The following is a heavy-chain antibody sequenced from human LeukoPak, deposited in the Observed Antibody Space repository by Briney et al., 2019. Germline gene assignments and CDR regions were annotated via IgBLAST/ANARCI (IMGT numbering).Heavy chain of an antibody. Sequence: PGGSLRLSCAASGFTFSNYGMHWVRQAPGKGLEWVAVISYDGSTKYYADSVEGRFTISRDNSKNTVYLQMNSLKPEDTAVYYCAKEVVVVAATGWFDPWGRGTLVTVSS. CDR3: AKEVVVVAATGWFDP. CDR2: ISYDGSTK. CDR1: GFTFSNYG. D-gene: IGHD2-15*01. V-gene: IGHV3-30*18. J-gene: IGHJ5*02.